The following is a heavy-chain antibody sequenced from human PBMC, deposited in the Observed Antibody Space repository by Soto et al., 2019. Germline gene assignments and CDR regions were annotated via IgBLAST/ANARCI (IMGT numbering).Heavy chain of an antibody. CDR1: GFTFATYG. J-gene: IGHJ6*02. CDR3: ARDRIPTGMDV. Sequence: GGSLRLSCAASGFTFATYGMSWVRQAPGKGLEWVSGISGSGGSTYYADSVKGRFTISRDNSKNTLYLQMNSLRAEDTAVYYCARDRIPTGMDVWGQGTTVTVSS. CDR2: ISGSGGST. V-gene: IGHV3-23*01.